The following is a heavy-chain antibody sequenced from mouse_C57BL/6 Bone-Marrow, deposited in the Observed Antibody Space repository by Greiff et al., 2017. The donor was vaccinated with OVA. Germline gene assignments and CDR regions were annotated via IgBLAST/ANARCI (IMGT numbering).Heavy chain of an antibody. D-gene: IGHD2-1*01. CDR3: ARHYGNPYYAMDY. CDR2: IYPRSGNT. V-gene: IGHV1-81*01. Sequence: VQLQESGAELARPGASVKLSCKASGYTFTSYGISWVKQRTGQGLEWIGEIYPRSGNTYYNEKFKGKATLTADKSSSTAYMELRSLTSEDSAVYFCARHYGNPYYAMDYWGQGTSVTVSS. J-gene: IGHJ4*01. CDR1: GYTFTSYG.